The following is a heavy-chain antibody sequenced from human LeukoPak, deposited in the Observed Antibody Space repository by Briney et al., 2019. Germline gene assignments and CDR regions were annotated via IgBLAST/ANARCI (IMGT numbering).Heavy chain of an antibody. Sequence: ASVKVSCKASGGTFSGYAVSWVRLAPGQGLEWMGGIIPVFDTANYAPKLKGTVTISTDESTSTVYMELSSLNSEDTAVYFCARSGGPVCSTTSCNIKGSASGREAYYYYMDVWGKGTTVTVS. CDR3: ARSGGPVCSTTSCNIKGSASGREAYYYYMDV. D-gene: IGHD2-2*01. J-gene: IGHJ6*03. V-gene: IGHV1-69*05. CDR1: GGTFSGYA. CDR2: IIPVFDTA.